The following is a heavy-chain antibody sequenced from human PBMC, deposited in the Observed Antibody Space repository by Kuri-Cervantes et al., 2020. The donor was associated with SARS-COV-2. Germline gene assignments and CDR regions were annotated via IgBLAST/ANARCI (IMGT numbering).Heavy chain of an antibody. J-gene: IGHJ5*02. D-gene: IGHD3-3*01. Sequence: GGSLRLSCAASGFTVSSNYMSWVRQAPGKGLEWVSSISSSSSYIYYADSVKGRFTISRDNAKNSLYLQMNSLRAEDTAVYYCARDPTLDYDFWSGYYIWFDPWGQGTLVTVSS. CDR2: ISSSSSYI. V-gene: IGHV3-21*01. CDR3: ARDPTLDYDFWSGYYIWFDP. CDR1: GFTVSSNY.